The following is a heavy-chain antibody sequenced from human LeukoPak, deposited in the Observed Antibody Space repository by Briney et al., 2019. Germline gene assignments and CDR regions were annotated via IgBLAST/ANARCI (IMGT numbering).Heavy chain of an antibody. V-gene: IGHV4-39*01. D-gene: IGHD3-9*01. CDR1: GGSISSTNYY. Sequence: SETLSLTCTVSGGSISSTNYYWRWIRKPPGKGLERIGSIYYNGKTDYSPSLKSRVTISVATSKNQFSLNLNSVTAADTAVYYCARRPFHDILTGPKGAFDIWGQGTMVTVSS. CDR2: IYYNGKT. CDR3: ARRPFHDILTGPKGAFDI. J-gene: IGHJ3*02.